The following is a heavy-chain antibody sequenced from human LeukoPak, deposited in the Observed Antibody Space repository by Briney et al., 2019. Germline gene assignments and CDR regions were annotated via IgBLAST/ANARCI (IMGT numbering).Heavy chain of an antibody. V-gene: IGHV1-69*06. CDR3: ARSRGYCSGGSCYRNFDY. CDR1: GYTFTGYY. Sequence: SVKVSCKASGYTFTGYYMHWVRQAPGQGLEWMGGIIPIFGTPNYAQKFQGRVTITADKSTSTAYMELSSLRSEDTAVYYCARSRGYCSGGSCYRNFDYWGQGTLVTVSS. D-gene: IGHD2-15*01. J-gene: IGHJ4*02. CDR2: IIPIFGTP.